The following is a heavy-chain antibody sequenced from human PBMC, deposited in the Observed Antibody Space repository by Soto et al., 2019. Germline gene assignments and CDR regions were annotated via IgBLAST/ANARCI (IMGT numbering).Heavy chain of an antibody. Sequence: GGSLRLSCAGSGSTFTDFTMTWVCQAPGKGLEWVSAISGDGLSTYYAGSVKGRFTISRDNSKTTLYLQINSLRAEDTAVYYCARRPDAFDIWGRGTMVTVSS. CDR3: ARRPDAFDI. CDR2: ISGDGLST. CDR1: GSTFTDFT. V-gene: IGHV3-23*01. J-gene: IGHJ3*02.